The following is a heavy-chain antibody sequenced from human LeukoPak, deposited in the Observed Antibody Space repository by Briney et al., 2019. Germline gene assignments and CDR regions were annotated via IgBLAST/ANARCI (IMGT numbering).Heavy chain of an antibody. CDR2: IVVGRGNT. V-gene: IGHV1-58*01. D-gene: IGHD1-26*01. J-gene: IGHJ3*02. CDR1: GFTFTKSA. CDR3: AATSVGATINDAFDI. Sequence: GASVKVSCKASGFTFTKSAVQWVRQARGQRLEWIGWIVVGRGNTNYAQKFQERVTITRDMSTGTAYMELGSLRSEDTAVYYCAATSVGATINDAFDIWGQGTMATVSS.